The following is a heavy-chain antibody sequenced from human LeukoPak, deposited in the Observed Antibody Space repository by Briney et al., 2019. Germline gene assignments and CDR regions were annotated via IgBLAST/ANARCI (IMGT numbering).Heavy chain of an antibody. J-gene: IGHJ4*02. CDR2: IYHSGST. D-gene: IGHD5-12*01. CDR3: ARASGYGGAYFDY. Sequence: PSVKVSFTSADARNSMSRGGDSSSWIRQPPEKSLEWIGYIYHSGSTYYNPSLKSRVTISVDRSKNQFSLKLSSVTAADTAVYYCARASGYGGAYFDYWGQGTLVTVSS. CDR1: RNSMSRGGDS. V-gene: IGHV4-30-2*01.